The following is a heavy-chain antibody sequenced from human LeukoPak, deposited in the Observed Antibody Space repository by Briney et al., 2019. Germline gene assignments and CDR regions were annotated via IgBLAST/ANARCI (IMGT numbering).Heavy chain of an antibody. J-gene: IGHJ4*02. CDR3: ARDYVSGGAYCGGDCFLR. D-gene: IGHD2-21*02. Sequence: SQTLSLTCAISGDSVASNSAAWNWIRQSPSRGLEWLGRTYYRSKWYNAYAVSVKSRISINPDTSKNQVSLQLSSVTPEDTAVYYCARDYVSGGAYCGGDCFLRWGQGTLVTVSP. CDR1: GDSVASNSAA. CDR2: TYYRSKWYN. V-gene: IGHV6-1*01.